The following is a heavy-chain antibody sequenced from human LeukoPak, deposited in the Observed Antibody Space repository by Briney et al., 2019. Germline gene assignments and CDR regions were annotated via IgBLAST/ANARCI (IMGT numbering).Heavy chain of an antibody. D-gene: IGHD3-10*01. V-gene: IGHV3-11*01. CDR1: GFTFSDYY. Sequence: GGSLRLSCAASGFTFSDYYMSWIRQAPGKGLEWVSYISSSGSTIYYADSVKGRFTISRDNSQTSLYLQMNSLRAEDTVVYYWTSPSLGYGSGSYIDAFDIWGQGTMVTVSS. CDR2: ISSSGSTI. CDR3: TSPSLGYGSGSYIDAFDI. J-gene: IGHJ3*02.